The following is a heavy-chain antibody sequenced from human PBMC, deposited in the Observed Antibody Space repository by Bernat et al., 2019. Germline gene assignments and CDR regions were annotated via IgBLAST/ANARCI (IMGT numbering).Heavy chain of an antibody. J-gene: IGHJ4*02. V-gene: IGHV3-48*02. CDR1: GFTFSSYS. CDR2: ISSDSSTI. Sequence: EVQLVESGGGLVQPGGSLRLFFSASGFTFSSYSINWVLPAPWKGLEWVSYISSDSSTIYYADSVKGRFTISRDNAKNSLNLQMNSLRDEETAVYYCARDQYGDYVFDNWGQGTLVTVSS. CDR3: ARDQYGDYVFDN. D-gene: IGHD4-17*01.